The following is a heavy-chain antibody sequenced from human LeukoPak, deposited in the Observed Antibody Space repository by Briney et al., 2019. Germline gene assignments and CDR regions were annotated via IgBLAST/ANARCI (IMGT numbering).Heavy chain of an antibody. CDR1: GYTFTSYG. Sequence: GASVKVSCKASGYTFTSYGISWVRQAPGQGLEWMGWISAYNGNTNYAQKFQGRVTMTRNTSISTAYMELSSLRSEDTAVYYCARVAGRKYYYYMDVWGKGTTVTISS. J-gene: IGHJ6*03. CDR3: ARVAGRKYYYYMDV. D-gene: IGHD1-14*01. CDR2: ISAYNGNT. V-gene: IGHV1-18*01.